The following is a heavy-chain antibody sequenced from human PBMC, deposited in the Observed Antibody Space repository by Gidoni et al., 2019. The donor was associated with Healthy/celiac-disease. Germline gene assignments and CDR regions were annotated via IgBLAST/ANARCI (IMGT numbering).Heavy chain of an antibody. CDR2: ISDSDSGT. Sequence: VQLLESGGGLVQPGRSLRLSCAASGFTFSTYAMSWVRQAPGKGLEWVSGISDSDSGTYYAGSVKGRFTISRDNSKNALYLQLNSLRAEDTAVYYCAKALTSAWFFDYWGQGTLVTVSS. CDR3: AKALTSAWFFDY. CDR1: GFTFSTYA. J-gene: IGHJ4*02. V-gene: IGHV3-23*01. D-gene: IGHD6-19*01.